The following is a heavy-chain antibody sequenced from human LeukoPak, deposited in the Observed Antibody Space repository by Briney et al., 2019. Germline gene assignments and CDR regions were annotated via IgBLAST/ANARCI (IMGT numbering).Heavy chain of an antibody. D-gene: IGHD3-10*01. Sequence: GGSLRLSCAASGFTFSSYGMHWVRQAPGKGLEWVAVISYDGSNKYYADSVKGRFTISRDNSKNTLYLQMNSLRAEDTAVYYCAKNYGVIASYYFDYWGQGTLVTVSS. CDR3: AKNYGVIASYYFDY. V-gene: IGHV3-30*18. J-gene: IGHJ4*02. CDR1: GFTFSSYG. CDR2: ISYDGSNK.